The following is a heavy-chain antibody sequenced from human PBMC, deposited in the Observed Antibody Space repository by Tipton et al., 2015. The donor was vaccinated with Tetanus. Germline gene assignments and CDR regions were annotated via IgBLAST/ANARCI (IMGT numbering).Heavy chain of an antibody. CDR3: ARDRDGDYAAFDY. D-gene: IGHD4-17*01. J-gene: IGHJ4*02. Sequence: GSLRLSCAASGFTFSSYATAWVRQAPGKGLEWVSGVSAGGNTYYADSAKGRFTISRDTSENTLYLQMNSLRAEDTAVYYCARDRDGDYAAFDYWGQGTLVTVSS. V-gene: IGHV3-23*01. CDR2: VSAGGNT. CDR1: GFTFSSYA.